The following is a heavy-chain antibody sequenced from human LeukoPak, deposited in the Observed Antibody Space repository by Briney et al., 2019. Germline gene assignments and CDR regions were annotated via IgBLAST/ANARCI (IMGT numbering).Heavy chain of an antibody. J-gene: IGHJ4*02. CDR2: INAGNGNT. V-gene: IGHV1-3*01. Sequence: GASVKVSCKASGGTFSSYAISWVRQAPGQGLGWMGWINAGNGNTKYSQKFQGRVTITRDTSASTAYMELSSLRSEDTAVYYCARDRYYYDSSGYLNWGQGTLVTVSS. CDR3: ARDRYYYDSSGYLN. CDR1: GGTFSSYA. D-gene: IGHD3-22*01.